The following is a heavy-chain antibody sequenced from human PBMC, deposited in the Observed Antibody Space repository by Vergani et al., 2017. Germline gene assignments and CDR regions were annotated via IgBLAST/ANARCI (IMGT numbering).Heavy chain of an antibody. D-gene: IGHD3-16*01. CDR1: GFTFSSYA. CDR2: ISYDGSNK. J-gene: IGHJ3*02. Sequence: QVQLVESGGGVVQPGRSLRLSCAASGFTFSSYAMHWVRQAPGKGLEWVAVISYDGSNKYYADSVKGRFTISRDNSKNTLYLQMNSLRAEDTAVYYCARSAPFMTPDAFDIWGQGTMVTVSS. V-gene: IGHV3-30-3*01. CDR3: ARSAPFMTPDAFDI.